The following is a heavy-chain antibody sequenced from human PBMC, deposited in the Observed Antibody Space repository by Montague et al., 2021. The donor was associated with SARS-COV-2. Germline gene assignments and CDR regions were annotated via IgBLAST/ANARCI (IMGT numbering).Heavy chain of an antibody. CDR1: GGSFSTYY. V-gene: IGHV4-34*01. CDR3: ARLGDGVVPSPILGVGPYYSYYYMDV. J-gene: IGHJ6*03. CDR2: IHHGGST. Sequence: SETLSLTCAVPGGSFSTYYWNWIRQPPGKGLEWIGEIHHGGSTNYNPSLKRRVTISVDTSKNQFSLKLTSVAAADTAVYYCARLGDGVVPSPILGVGPYYSYYYMDVWGKGTTVTVSS. D-gene: IGHD3-10*01.